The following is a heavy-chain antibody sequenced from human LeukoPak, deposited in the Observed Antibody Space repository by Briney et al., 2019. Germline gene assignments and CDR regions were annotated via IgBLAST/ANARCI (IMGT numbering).Heavy chain of an antibody. CDR1: GYTFTSYD. J-gene: IGHJ5*02. V-gene: IGHV1-8*01. CDR2: MNPNSGNT. D-gene: IGHD2-15*01. CDR3: AREGRCSGGSCYGLFDP. Sequence: ASVKVSCKASGYTFTSYDINWVRQATGQGLEWMGWMNPNSGNTGYAQKFQGRVTMTRNTSISTAYMELSSLRSEDTAVYYCAREGRCSGGSCYGLFDPWGRGTLVTVSS.